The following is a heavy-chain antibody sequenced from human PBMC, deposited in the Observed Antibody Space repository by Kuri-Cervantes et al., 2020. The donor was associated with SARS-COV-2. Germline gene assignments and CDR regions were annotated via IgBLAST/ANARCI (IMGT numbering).Heavy chain of an antibody. CDR3: ARDRCSVTNCYTGDAFDI. V-gene: IGHV1-18*01. Sequence: ASVKVSCKASGYTFTSYGISWVRQAPGQGLEWMGWISAYNGNTNYAQKLQGRVTMTTDTSTSTAYMELRSLRSDDTAVYFCARDRCSVTNCYTGDAFDIWGQGRMVTVSS. CDR2: ISAYNGNT. J-gene: IGHJ3*02. CDR1: GYTFTSYG. D-gene: IGHD2-2*02.